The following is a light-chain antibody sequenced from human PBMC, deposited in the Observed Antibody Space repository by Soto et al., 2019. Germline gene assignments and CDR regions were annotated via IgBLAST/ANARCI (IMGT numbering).Light chain of an antibody. Sequence: EIVMTQSPATLSVSPGERATLSCRASQNIRSNLAWYQQIPGQAPRLLTHGASTRATGIPARFSGSGSGTEFTLTISGLQSEDYAVYYCQQYNNWPPWTFGQGTKVEI. V-gene: IGKV3-15*01. CDR2: GAS. CDR3: QQYNNWPPWT. CDR1: QNIRSN. J-gene: IGKJ1*01.